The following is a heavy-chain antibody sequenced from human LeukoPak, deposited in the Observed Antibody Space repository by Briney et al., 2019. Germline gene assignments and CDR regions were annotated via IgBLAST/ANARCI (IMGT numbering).Heavy chain of an antibody. CDR3: ARDHPYCSSTSCSPFHYYYYMDV. V-gene: IGHV1-2*02. D-gene: IGHD2-2*01. J-gene: IGHJ6*03. CDR1: GYTFTGYY. CDR2: INPNSGGT. Sequence: ASVKVSCKASGYTFTGYYMHWVRQAPGQGLEWMGWINPNSGGTNYAQKFQGRVTVTRDTSISTAYMELSRLRSDDTAVYYCARDHPYCSSTSCSPFHYYYYMDVWGKGTTVTVSS.